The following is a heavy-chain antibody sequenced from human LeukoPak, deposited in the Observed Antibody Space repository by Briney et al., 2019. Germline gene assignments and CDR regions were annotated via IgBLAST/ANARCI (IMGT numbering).Heavy chain of an antibody. V-gene: IGHV3-48*04. CDR3: ARDLMFYGSGTTR. CDR1: GFTFSSYS. D-gene: IGHD3-10*01. CDR2: ISSSSSSI. J-gene: IGHJ4*02. Sequence: GGSLRLSCAASGFTFSSYSMNWVRQAPGKGLEWVSYISSSSSSIYYADSVKGRFTISRDNAKNSLYLQMNSLRAEDTAVYYFARDLMFYGSGTTRGGQGTLVTVSS.